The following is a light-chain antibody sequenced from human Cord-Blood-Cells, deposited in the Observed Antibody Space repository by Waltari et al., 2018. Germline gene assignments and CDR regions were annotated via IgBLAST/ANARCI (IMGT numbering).Light chain of an antibody. CDR1: QSISSY. CDR3: QQSYSTPWT. J-gene: IGKJ1*01. CDR2: SAS. V-gene: IGKV1-39*01. Sequence: IQMTQSPSSLSASVGDRVTITCRASQSISSYLNWYQQKPGTDPKLLIYSASSLQSGVPSRFSGSGSGTDFTLTISSRQPEDFATYYCQQSYSTPWTFGQGTKVEIK.